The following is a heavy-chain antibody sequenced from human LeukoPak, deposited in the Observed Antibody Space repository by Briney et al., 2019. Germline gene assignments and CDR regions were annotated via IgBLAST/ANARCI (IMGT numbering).Heavy chain of an antibody. J-gene: IGHJ4*02. Sequence: GESLKISCKGSGYSFTSYWIGWVRQMPGKGLGWIRIIYPWDSDTRYSPSFQGQVTIPADKSISTTYLQWTSLKASDTAMYYCARRGWDDSSGFHFDCWGQGTLVSVCS. CDR2: IYPWDSDT. V-gene: IGHV5-51*01. CDR3: ARRGWDDSSGFHFDC. D-gene: IGHD3-22*01. CDR1: GYSFTSYW.